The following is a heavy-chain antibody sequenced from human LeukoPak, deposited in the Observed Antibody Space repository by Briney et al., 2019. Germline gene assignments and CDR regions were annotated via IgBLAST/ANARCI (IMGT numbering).Heavy chain of an antibody. CDR2: ISSSSSII. CDR3: ARTVIAVAANWFDP. J-gene: IGHJ5*02. CDR1: GLTFSSYS. Sequence: PGGSLRLSCAASGLTFSSYSMNWVRQAPGKGLEWVSYISSSSSIISYADSVKGRFTTSRDNAKNSLYLQMNSLRDEDTAVYYCARTVIAVAANWFDPWGQGTLLTVSS. D-gene: IGHD6-19*01. V-gene: IGHV3-48*02.